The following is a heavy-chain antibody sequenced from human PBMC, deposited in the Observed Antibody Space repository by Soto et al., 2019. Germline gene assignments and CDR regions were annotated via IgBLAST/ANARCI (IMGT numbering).Heavy chain of an antibody. V-gene: IGHV3-23*01. CDR1: GFTFSGYA. CDR2: ISASGAST. CDR3: AKDPTRPIDY. Sequence: EVQLLESGGGLVQPGGSLRLSCAASGFTFSGYAMTGVRQAPGKGLEWVSAISASGASTYYADSVKGRFTISRDNSKNTLYLQVNSLRAEDTAVYYCAKDPTRPIDYWGQGTLVTVSS. J-gene: IGHJ4*02.